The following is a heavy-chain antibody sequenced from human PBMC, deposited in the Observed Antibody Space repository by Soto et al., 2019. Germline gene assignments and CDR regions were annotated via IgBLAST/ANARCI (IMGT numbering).Heavy chain of an antibody. J-gene: IGHJ6*02. CDR3: ARLGVVITTFYYYYGMDV. CDR2: INHSGST. V-gene: IGHV4-34*01. D-gene: IGHD3-22*01. Sequence: SETLSLTCAVYGGSFSGYYWSWIRQPPGKGLEWIGEINHSGSTNYNPSLKSRVTISVDTSKNQFSLKLSSVTAADTAVYYCARLGVVITTFYYYYGMDVWGQGTTVTVSS. CDR1: GGSFSGYY.